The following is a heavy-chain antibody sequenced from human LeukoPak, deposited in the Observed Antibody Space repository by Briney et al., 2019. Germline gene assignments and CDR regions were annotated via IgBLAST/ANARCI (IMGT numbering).Heavy chain of an antibody. CDR1: GFTFSSYA. V-gene: IGHV3-23*01. D-gene: IGHD6-6*01. CDR2: ISGSGNRP. CDR3: AKVDPSIAGRPGLDY. Sequence: PGGSLRLSCAASGFTFSSYAMSWVRQAPGKGLEWVAAISGSGNRPYYADFVKGRFTISRDNSKNTLYLQMNSLRAEDRAIYYCAKVDPSIAGRPGLDYWGQGTLVTVSS. J-gene: IGHJ4*02.